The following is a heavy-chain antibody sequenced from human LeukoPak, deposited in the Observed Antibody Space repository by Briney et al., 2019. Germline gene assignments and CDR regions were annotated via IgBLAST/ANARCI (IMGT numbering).Heavy chain of an antibody. CDR1: GFTFSDSY. Sequence: GGSLRLSCAASGFTFSDSYMSWIRQAPGTGLEWVSYISSSGSTIYYADSVKGRFTISRDNAKNSLYLQMTSLRAEDTAVYYCARAITYDFLSGYYHAPGYWGQGTLVTVSS. CDR2: ISSSGSTI. V-gene: IGHV3-11*01. CDR3: ARAITYDFLSGYYHAPGY. J-gene: IGHJ4*02. D-gene: IGHD3-3*01.